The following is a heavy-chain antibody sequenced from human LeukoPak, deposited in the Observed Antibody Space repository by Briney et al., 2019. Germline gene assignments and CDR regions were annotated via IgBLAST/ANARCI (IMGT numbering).Heavy chain of an antibody. CDR2: IYYSGT. V-gene: IGHV4-31*03. Sequence: NTSQTLSLTCTVSGGSISSGGYYWTWIRQHPGKGLEWIGYIYYSGTYYNPSLKSRVSISEDTSKNQFSLKLTSVTAADTAVYYCARVTRGYGSGSYGNWFDPWGQGTLVTVSS. D-gene: IGHD3-10*01. J-gene: IGHJ5*02. CDR3: ARVTRGYGSGSYGNWFDP. CDR1: GGSISSGGYY.